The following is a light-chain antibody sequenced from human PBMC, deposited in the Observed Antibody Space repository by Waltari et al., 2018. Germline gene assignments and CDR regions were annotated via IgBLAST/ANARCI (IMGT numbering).Light chain of an antibody. Sequence: QSALTQPASVSGSPGQSITISCTGSSSDVGNYKRVSWYQQHPGKAPKLMIYAVSTRPSGVSDRVSGSKSGDTASLTISGLPPEDEADYFCCSYAGSSKGVFGGGTKVTVL. V-gene: IGLV2-23*02. CDR1: SSDVGNYKR. CDR3: CSYAGSSKGV. CDR2: AVS. J-gene: IGLJ2*01.